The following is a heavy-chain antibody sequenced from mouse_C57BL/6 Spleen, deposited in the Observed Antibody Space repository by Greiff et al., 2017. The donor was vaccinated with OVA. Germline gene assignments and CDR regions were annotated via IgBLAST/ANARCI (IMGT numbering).Heavy chain of an antibody. CDR1: GYTFTTYP. CDR3: ARGGPITTVVATDYAMDY. J-gene: IGHJ4*01. CDR2: FHPYNDDT. V-gene: IGHV1-47*01. D-gene: IGHD1-1*01. Sequence: QVQLQQSGAELVKPGASVKMSCKASGYTFTTYPIEWMKQNHGKSLEWIGNFHPYNDDTKYNEKFKGKATLTVEKSSSTVYLELSRLTSDDSAVYYCARGGPITTVVATDYAMDYWGQGTSVTVSS.